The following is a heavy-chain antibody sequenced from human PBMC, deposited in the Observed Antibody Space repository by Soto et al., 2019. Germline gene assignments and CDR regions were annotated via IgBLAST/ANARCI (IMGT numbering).Heavy chain of an antibody. CDR2: ISGYNGNT. V-gene: IGHV1-18*01. CDR3: ARAEAYSSSWYALDV. CDR1: GYTFSNFG. D-gene: IGHD6-13*01. Sequence: QVQLVQSGAEVKKPGASVKVSCKASGYTFSNFGISWVRQAPGQGLEWMGWISGYNGNTDDRQKLQGRVNMTIDTSTSTAYMDHRNLRSDDTAVYYCARAEAYSSSWYALDVWGQGTTVTVSS. J-gene: IGHJ6*02.